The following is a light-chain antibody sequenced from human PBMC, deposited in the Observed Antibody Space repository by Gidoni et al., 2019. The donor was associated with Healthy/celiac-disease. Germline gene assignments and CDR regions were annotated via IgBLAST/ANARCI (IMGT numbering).Light chain of an antibody. CDR1: QSVSSY. V-gene: IGKV3-11*01. J-gene: IGKJ1*01. Sequence: EIVLTQSPATLSLSPGERATLSCRASQSVSSYLAWYQQKPGQAPRLLIYDASNRATGIPARFSGSGSGTDFTLTISSLEPEDFAVYYCQPRSNWPRTFXQXTKVEIK. CDR3: QPRSNWPRT. CDR2: DAS.